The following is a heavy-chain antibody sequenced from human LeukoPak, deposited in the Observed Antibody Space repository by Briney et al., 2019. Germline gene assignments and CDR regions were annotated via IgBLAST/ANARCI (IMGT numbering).Heavy chain of an antibody. D-gene: IGHD6-13*01. Sequence: PGGSLRLSCVASGFTFSTYWMSWVRQPPGKGLEWVANIKNDGSEKYYVDSVKGRFTISRDNAKNSLYLQMNSLRAEDTALYYCARVGTAEGTLEDYWGQGTLVTVSS. CDR2: IKNDGSEK. V-gene: IGHV3-7*01. CDR1: GFTFSTYW. J-gene: IGHJ4*02. CDR3: ARVGTAEGTLEDY.